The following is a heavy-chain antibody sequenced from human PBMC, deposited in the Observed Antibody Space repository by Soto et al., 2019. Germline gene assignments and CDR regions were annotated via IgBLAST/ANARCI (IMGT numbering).Heavy chain of an antibody. CDR3: ARVVDYCGPYYYYGMDV. CDR1: GFTFSPYS. V-gene: IGHV3-21*01. CDR2: ISCSSSYI. D-gene: IGHD3-10*01. J-gene: IGHJ6*02. Sequence: DVQLVESGGGLVKPGESLRLSCAASGFTFSPYSMNWVRQAPGKGLEWVSSISCSSSYIYYADSVKGRFTISRDNAKNSLYLQMNSLRAEDTAVYYCARVVDYCGPYYYYGMDVWGQGTTVTVSS.